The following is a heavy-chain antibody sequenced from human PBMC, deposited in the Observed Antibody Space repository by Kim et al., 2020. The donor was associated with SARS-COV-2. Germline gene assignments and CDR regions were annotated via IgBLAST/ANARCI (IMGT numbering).Heavy chain of an antibody. CDR2: T. Sequence: TRYSPSFQGQVTISADKSISTAYLQWSSLKASDTAMYYCARHPSIAAPDYWGQGTLVTVSS. V-gene: IGHV5-51*01. J-gene: IGHJ4*02. D-gene: IGHD6-6*01. CDR3: ARHPSIAAPDY.